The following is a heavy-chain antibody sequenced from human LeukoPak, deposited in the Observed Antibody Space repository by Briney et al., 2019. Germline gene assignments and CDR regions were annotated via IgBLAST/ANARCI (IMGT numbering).Heavy chain of an antibody. D-gene: IGHD4-17*01. CDR2: IYSGGNT. Sequence: GGSLRLSCAASGFPVSTNYMSWVRQAPGKGLEWVSVIYSGGNTYYADSVKGRFTISRDNSKNTLYLQMNSLRAEDTAVYYCARDSGDGDYEPLDYWGQGTLVTVSS. CDR1: GFPVSTNY. J-gene: IGHJ4*02. CDR3: ARDSGDGDYEPLDY. V-gene: IGHV3-53*01.